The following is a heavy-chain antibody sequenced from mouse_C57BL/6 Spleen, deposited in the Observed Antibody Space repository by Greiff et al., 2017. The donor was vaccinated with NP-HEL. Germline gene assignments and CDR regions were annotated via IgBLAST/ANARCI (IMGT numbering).Heavy chain of an antibody. D-gene: IGHD1-1*01. V-gene: IGHV1-82*01. CDR1: GYAFSSSW. Sequence: VQLQQSGPELVKPGASVKISCKASGYAFSSSWMNWVKLRPGKGLEWIGRIYPGDGDTNYNGKFKGKATLTADKSSSTAYMQLSSLTSEDSAVYFCANNYYGSSSLFAYWGQGTLVTVSA. CDR2: IYPGDGDT. CDR3: ANNYYGSSSLFAY. J-gene: IGHJ3*01.